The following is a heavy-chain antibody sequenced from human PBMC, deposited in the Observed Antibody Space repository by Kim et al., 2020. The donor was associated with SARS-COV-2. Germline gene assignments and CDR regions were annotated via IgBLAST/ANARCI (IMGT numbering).Heavy chain of an antibody. CDR3: TVGLGKTDTDF. CDR1: GVSLSDVW. Sequence: GGSLRLSCAASGVSLSDVWVSWVRQAPGTGLEWLGIIKTKSRGATTEYAKPAKGRFTISRDDSKNKVYWHMNALRTEDKAVYFCTVGLGKTDTDFWGQGT. D-gene: IGHD7-27*01. J-gene: IGHJ4*02. V-gene: IGHV3-15*01. CDR2: IKTKSRGATT.